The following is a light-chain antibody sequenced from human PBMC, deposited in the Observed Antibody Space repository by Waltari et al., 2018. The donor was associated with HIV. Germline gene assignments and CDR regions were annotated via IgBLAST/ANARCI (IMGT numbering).Light chain of an antibody. CDR3: TSYAGINPVA. CDR1: TSDVGRYDY. J-gene: IGLJ2*01. V-gene: IGLV2-8*01. Sequence: QSALTQPPSASGSPGQSVTISCTGTTSDVGRYDYVSWYQQHPGKAPTLLIYEVNKRPSGVPDRVSGSKSGNTASLTVSGLQAEDEAEYSCTSYAGINPVAFGGGTKLTVL. CDR2: EVN.